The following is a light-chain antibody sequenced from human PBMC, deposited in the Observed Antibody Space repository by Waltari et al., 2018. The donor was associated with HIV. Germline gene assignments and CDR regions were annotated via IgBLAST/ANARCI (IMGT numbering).Light chain of an antibody. CDR1: SNDVGSDNF. V-gene: IGLV2-23*02. Sequence: QSALTQPASVSGSPGPSITIPCTGTSNDVGSDNFVSWYQQHPGKAPRLIIYEVSKRPSGVSNRFSGSKSGNTASLTISGLQAEDEADYSCCSYAGKSNTFLIFGGGTKLTVL. CDR3: CSYAGKSNTFLI. J-gene: IGLJ2*01. CDR2: EVS.